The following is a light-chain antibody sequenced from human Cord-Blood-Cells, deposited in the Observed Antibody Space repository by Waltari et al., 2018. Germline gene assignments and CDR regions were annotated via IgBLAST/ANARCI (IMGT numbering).Light chain of an antibody. Sequence: QSALTQPASVSGSPGQSITISCTGTSSDVGSYNLVSWYQQHPGKAPKLFIYEGSKRPSGVSNRFSGSKSGNTASLTISGLQAEDEADYYFKVFGGGTKLTVL. CDR3: KV. J-gene: IGLJ2*01. CDR1: SSDVGSYNL. V-gene: IGLV2-23*01. CDR2: EGS.